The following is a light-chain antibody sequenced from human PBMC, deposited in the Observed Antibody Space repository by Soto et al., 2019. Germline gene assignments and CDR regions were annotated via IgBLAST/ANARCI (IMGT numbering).Light chain of an antibody. CDR2: AAS. CDR3: QQYYSYPRT. CDR1: QGISSY. V-gene: IGKV1-8*01. J-gene: IGKJ1*01. Sequence: AIRMTQSPSSFSASTGDRVTITCRACQGISSYLAWYQQKPGKAPKLLIYAASTLQSGDPSTFSGSGSGTDFTLTISCLQSEDFATYYCQQYYSYPRTFGQGTKVEIK.